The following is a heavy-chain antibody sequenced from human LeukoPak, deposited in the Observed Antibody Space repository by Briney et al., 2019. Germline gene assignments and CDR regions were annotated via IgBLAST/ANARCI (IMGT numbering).Heavy chain of an antibody. CDR1: GFTFSSYE. D-gene: IGHD3-9*01. Sequence: GGSLRLSCAASGFTFSSYEMNWVRQAPGKGLEWVSYISSSGSTIYYADSVKGRFTISRDNAKNSLYLQMNSLRAEDTAVYYCARGTSVYDILTGLDYWGQGTLVTVSS. CDR3: ARGTSVYDILTGLDY. J-gene: IGHJ4*02. V-gene: IGHV3-48*03. CDR2: ISSSGSTI.